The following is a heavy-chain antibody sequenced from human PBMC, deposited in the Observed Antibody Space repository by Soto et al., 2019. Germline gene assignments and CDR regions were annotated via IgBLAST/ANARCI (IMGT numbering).Heavy chain of an antibody. CDR1: GFTFTSYY. Sequence: ASVKASCKAFGFTFTSYYIHWVRQAPGQGLEWMGIINPSDGYTSYAQKFQGRVTMTRDTSTRTVYMELSSLRSEDTAEYFCARDIVLLPSLWAPAQWGQGTLVTVSS. J-gene: IGHJ4*02. D-gene: IGHD2-2*01. CDR3: ARDIVLLPSLWAPAQ. CDR2: INPSDGYT. V-gene: IGHV1-46*01.